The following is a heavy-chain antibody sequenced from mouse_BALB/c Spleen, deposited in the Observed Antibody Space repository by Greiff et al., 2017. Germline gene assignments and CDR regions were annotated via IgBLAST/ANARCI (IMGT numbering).Heavy chain of an antibody. J-gene: IGHJ4*01. CDR2: IYPGNSDT. CDR3: TRWAGTEGYAMDY. D-gene: IGHD4-1*01. Sequence: EVQLQQSGTVLARPGASVKMSCKASGYSFTSYWMHWVKQRPGQGLEWIGAIYPGNSDTSYNQKFKGKAKLTAVTSASTAYMELSSLTNEDSAVYYCTRWAGTEGYAMDYWGQGTSVTVSS. V-gene: IGHV1-5*01. CDR1: GYSFTSYW.